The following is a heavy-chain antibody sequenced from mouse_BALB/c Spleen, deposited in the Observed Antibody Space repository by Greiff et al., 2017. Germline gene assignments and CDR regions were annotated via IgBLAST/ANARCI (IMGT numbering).Heavy chain of an antibody. V-gene: IGHV1-80*01. Sequence: QVQLQQSGAELVRPGSSVKISCKASGYAFSSYWMNWVKQRPGQGLEWIGQIYPGDGDTNYNGKFKGKATLTADKSSSTAYMQLSSLTSEDSAVYFCARKGGNPYAMDYWGRGTSVTVSS. CDR2: IYPGDGDT. D-gene: IGHD2-1*01. J-gene: IGHJ4*01. CDR1: GYAFSSYW. CDR3: ARKGGNPYAMDY.